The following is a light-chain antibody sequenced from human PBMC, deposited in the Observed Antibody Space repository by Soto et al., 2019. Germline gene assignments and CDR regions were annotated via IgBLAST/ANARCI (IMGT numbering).Light chain of an antibody. J-gene: IGLJ1*01. CDR1: SSDVGAYNY. Sequence: QSALTQPASVSGSPGQSITISCTGTSSDVGAYNYVSWFQQHPDKAPKLMIYEVSNRPSGVSNRFSGSKSGNAASLTISGLQAEDEAYYFCFSFTTSNTQVFGTGTKVTVL. CDR2: EVS. V-gene: IGLV2-14*01. CDR3: FSFTTSNTQV.